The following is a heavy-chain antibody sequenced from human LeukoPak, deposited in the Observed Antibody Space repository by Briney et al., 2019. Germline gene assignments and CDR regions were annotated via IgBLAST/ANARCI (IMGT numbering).Heavy chain of an antibody. CDR1: GYTFTSYA. CDR3: ARGSFKYYFDY. Sequence: GASVKVSCKASGYTFTSYAMHWVRQAPGQRLEWMGWINAGNGNTKYSQKFQGRVTITRDTSASTAYMELSSLRSEDTAVYYCARGSFKYYFDYWGQGTLVTVSS. CDR2: INAGNGNT. J-gene: IGHJ4*02. D-gene: IGHD1-26*01. V-gene: IGHV1-3*01.